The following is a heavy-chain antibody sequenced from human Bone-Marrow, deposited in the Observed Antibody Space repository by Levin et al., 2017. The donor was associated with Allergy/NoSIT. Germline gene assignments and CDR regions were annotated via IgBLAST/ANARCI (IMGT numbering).Heavy chain of an antibody. Sequence: ASVKVSCKASGYTFTGYYMHWVRQAPGQGLEWMGWINPNSGGTNYAQKFQGRVTMTRDTSISTAYMELSRLRSDDTAVYYCARGSVWADVAGLALLDFDYWGQGTLVTVSS. V-gene: IGHV1-2*02. CDR1: GYTFTGYY. J-gene: IGHJ4*02. CDR3: ARGSVWADVAGLALLDFDY. D-gene: IGHD6-19*01. CDR2: INPNSGGT.